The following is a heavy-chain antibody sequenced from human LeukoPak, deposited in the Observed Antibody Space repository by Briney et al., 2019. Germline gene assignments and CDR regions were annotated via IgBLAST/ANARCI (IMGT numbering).Heavy chain of an antibody. V-gene: IGHV3-30*02. CDR3: AKVPTLTAYCSGGSCYSWYYYMDV. CDR1: GFTFSSYG. CDR2: IRYDGSNK. Sequence: GGSLRLSCAASGFTFSSYGMHWVRQAPGKGLEWVAFIRYDGSNKYYADSVKGRFTISRDNSKNTLYLQMNSLRAEDTAVYYCAKVPTLTAYCSGGSCYSWYYYMDVWGKGTTVTISS. J-gene: IGHJ6*03. D-gene: IGHD2-15*01.